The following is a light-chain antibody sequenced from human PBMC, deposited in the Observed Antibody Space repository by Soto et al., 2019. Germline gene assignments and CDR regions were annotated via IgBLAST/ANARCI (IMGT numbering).Light chain of an antibody. V-gene: IGKV3-20*01. CDR3: QQSGSSPLT. J-gene: IGKJ4*01. CDR1: QSVSSSF. Sequence: EIVLTQSPGTLSLSPGERATLSFRASQSVSSSFLPWYQQKPGQAPRLLIYGASSRATGIPDRFSGSESGIDFTLTISRLEPEDVAVYYCQQSGSSPLTFGGGTKVEIK. CDR2: GAS.